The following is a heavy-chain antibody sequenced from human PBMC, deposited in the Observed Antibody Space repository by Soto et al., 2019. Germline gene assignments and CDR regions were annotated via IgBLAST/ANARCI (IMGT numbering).Heavy chain of an antibody. Sequence: GGSLRLSCTTSGFTFSYYNMNWVRQAPGTGLQWISFINTGSTTKYYADSVKGRFTISRDNAKNSLYLQMNSLRDEDTAVYYCARDVRFLEWFPDYWGQGTLVTVSS. CDR3: ARDVRFLEWFPDY. CDR2: INTGSTTK. CDR1: GFTFSYYN. D-gene: IGHD3-3*01. J-gene: IGHJ4*02. V-gene: IGHV3-48*02.